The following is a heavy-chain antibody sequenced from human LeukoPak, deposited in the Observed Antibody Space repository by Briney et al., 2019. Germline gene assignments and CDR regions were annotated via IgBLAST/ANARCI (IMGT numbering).Heavy chain of an antibody. J-gene: IGHJ6*03. Sequence: SETLSLTCTVSSGSISSSRYYWGWIRQPPGKGLERIGSIYYSGSTYYNPSLKSRVTISVDTSKNQFSLKLTSVTAADTAMYYCVRHEWNYYYYYVDVWGKGTTVTVSS. CDR3: VRHEWNYYYYYVDV. D-gene: IGHD3-3*01. CDR1: SGSISSSRYY. V-gene: IGHV4-39*01. CDR2: IYYSGST.